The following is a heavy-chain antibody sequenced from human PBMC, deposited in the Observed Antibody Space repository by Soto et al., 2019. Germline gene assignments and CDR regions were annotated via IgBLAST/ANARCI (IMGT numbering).Heavy chain of an antibody. CDR1: GYTFTSYG. J-gene: IGHJ6*02. CDR3: AREGGYRSVTYYYYYYGMDV. V-gene: IGHV1-18*04. CDR2: ISAYNGNT. D-gene: IGHD2-15*01. Sequence: ASVKVSCKASGYTFTSYGISRVRQAPGQGLEWMGWISAYNGNTNYAQKLQGRVTMTTDTSTSTAYMELRSLRSDDTAVYYCAREGGYRSVTYYYYYYGMDVWGQGTTVTVSS.